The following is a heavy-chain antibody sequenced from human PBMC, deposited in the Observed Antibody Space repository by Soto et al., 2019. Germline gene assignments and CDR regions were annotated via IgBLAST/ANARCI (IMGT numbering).Heavy chain of an antibody. CDR3: AKDRAIAVVFWFDP. V-gene: IGHV3-30*18. D-gene: IGHD6-19*01. Sequence: QVQLVESGGGVVQPGRSLRLSCAASGFTFSSYGMHWVRQAPGKGLEWVAVISYDGSNKYYADSVKGRFTISRDNSKNTLYLQMNSLRAEDTAVYYCAKDRAIAVVFWFDPWGQGTLVTVSS. J-gene: IGHJ5*02. CDR1: GFTFSSYG. CDR2: ISYDGSNK.